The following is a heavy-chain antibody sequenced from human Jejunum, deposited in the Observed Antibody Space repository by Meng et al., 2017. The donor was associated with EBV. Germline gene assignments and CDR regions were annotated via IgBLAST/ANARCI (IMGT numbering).Heavy chain of an antibody. V-gene: IGHV4-34*01. CDR3: ARLRVDPFDNWFDP. CDR1: GESFTDYS. J-gene: IGHJ5*02. Sequence: QVHVLRWAEDLVRPAETPALPVAVYGESFTDYSWGWSRQPPGKGPQWIGEIDQYGRANNNPSLKSRLTMSVDTSKNQFSLKLNSVTAADTAVYYCARLRVDPFDNWFDPWGQGILVTVSS. CDR2: IDQYGRA. D-gene: IGHD5-12*01.